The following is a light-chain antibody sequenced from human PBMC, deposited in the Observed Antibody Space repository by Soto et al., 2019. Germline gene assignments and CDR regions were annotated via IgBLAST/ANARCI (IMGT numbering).Light chain of an antibody. CDR1: QSFGSY. CDR3: QQYGKSPWT. Sequence: VLTQSPGTLSLSPGERATLQCRASQSFGSYLAWFQHKPCQAPRLLLFGASGRATGIPDRFSGSGSGTDFTLTISRLDPEDFAVYYCQQYGKSPWTFGQGTTVQIQ. CDR2: GAS. J-gene: IGKJ1*01. V-gene: IGKV3-20*01.